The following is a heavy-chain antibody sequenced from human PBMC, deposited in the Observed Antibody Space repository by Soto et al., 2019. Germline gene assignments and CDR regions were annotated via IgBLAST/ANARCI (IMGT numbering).Heavy chain of an antibody. V-gene: IGHV1-69*04. D-gene: IGHD7-27*01. CDR1: GGTFSSYA. CDR3: ASGPRLTGDSFDGYGMDV. CDR2: IIPILGIA. Sequence: ASVKVSCKASGGTFSSYAISWVRQAPGQGLEWMGRIIPILGIANYAQKFQGRVTITADKSTNTAYMELSSLRSEDTAVYYCASGPRLTGDSFDGYGMDVWGQGTTVTVSS. J-gene: IGHJ6*02.